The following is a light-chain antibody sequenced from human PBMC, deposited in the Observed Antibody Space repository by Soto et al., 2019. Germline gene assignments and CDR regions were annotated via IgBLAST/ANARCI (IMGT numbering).Light chain of an antibody. J-gene: IGKJ1*01. CDR2: WGS. CDR1: QSILYSSNNKNS. Sequence: DIVLTQSPDSLAVSLGERATINCKSSQSILYSSNNKNSLVWYQQRPGQPPKVLLYWGSAREFGVPDRFSGSGSGTDFTLTISSLQAEDVAVYYCQQYFTTPRTFGQGTKVEIK. V-gene: IGKV4-1*01. CDR3: QQYFTTPRT.